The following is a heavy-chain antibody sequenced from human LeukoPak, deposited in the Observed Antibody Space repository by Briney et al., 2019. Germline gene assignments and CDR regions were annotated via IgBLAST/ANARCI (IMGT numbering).Heavy chain of an antibody. D-gene: IGHD5-18*01. CDR2: IYHSGST. CDR3: ARGGYSYGLYDY. V-gene: IGHV4-30-2*01. Sequence: SETLSLTCAVSGGSISSGGYSWSWIRQPPGKGLEWIGYIYHSGSTYYNPSLKSRVTISVDRSKNQFSLKLSSVTAADTAVYYCARGGYSYGLYDYWGQGTLVTVSS. CDR1: GGSISSGGYS. J-gene: IGHJ4*02.